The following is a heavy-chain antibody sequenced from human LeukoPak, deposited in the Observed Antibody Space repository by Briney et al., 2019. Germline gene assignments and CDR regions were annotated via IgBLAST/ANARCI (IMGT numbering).Heavy chain of an antibody. J-gene: IGHJ4*02. CDR1: GSSITSGYY. Sequence: SETLSLTCTVSGSSITSGYYWSWIRQPPGKWLEWIGEINHRGSTNYNPSLKSRVTISVHTSKNHFSGKQDSETAAATAVYYCARDGPPGTTNGWQDYWGQGTLVTVSS. CDR3: ARDGPPGTTNGWQDY. CDR2: INHRGST. D-gene: IGHD1-7*01. V-gene: IGHV4-34*01.